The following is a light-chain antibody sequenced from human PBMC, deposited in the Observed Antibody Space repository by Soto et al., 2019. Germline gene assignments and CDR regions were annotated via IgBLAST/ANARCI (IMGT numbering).Light chain of an antibody. CDR2: DAS. CDR3: QQHNNWRYA. Sequence: EIVLTQSPATLSLSPGERATLSCRASLSVGNNLAWYQQKPGQAPRLLIYDASNRATGIPARFSGSGSGTDFTLTISSLEPEDFAVYYCQQHNNWRYAFGRGTKLEIK. CDR1: LSVGNN. J-gene: IGKJ2*01. V-gene: IGKV3-11*01.